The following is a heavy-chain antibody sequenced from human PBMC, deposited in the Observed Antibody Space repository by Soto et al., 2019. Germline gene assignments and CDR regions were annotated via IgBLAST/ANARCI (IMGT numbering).Heavy chain of an antibody. CDR3: AHAVWFGDGDYYYYGMDV. J-gene: IGHJ6*02. Sequence: QITLKESGPTLVKPTQTLTLTCTFSGFSLSTSGVGVGWIRQPPGKALEWLALIYWDDDKRYSPSLKSRLTITKDXXKXQXXLTMTNMDPVDTATYYCAHAVWFGDGDYYYYGMDVWGQGTTVTVSS. CDR1: GFSLSTSGVG. V-gene: IGHV2-5*02. CDR2: IYWDDDK. D-gene: IGHD3-10*01.